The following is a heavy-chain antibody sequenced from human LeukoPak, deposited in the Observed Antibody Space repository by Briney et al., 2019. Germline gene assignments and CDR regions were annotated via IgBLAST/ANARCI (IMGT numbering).Heavy chain of an antibody. V-gene: IGHV3-23*01. CDR2: ISGSGGST. CDR3: AKDRVNCGGDCYPEYFQH. D-gene: IGHD2-21*02. CDR1: GFTFSSYA. Sequence: GGSLRLSCAASGFTFSSYAMSWVRQAPGKGLEWVSAISGSGGSTYYADSVKGRFTISRDNSKNTLYLQMNSLRAEDTAVYYCAKDRVNCGGDCYPEYFQHWGQGTLVTVSS. J-gene: IGHJ1*01.